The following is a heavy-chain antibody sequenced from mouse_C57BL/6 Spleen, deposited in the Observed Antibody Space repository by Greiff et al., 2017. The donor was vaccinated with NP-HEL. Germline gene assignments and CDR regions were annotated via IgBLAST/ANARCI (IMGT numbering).Heavy chain of an antibody. D-gene: IGHD1-1*01. V-gene: IGHV1-82*01. CDR2: IYPGDGDT. J-gene: IGHJ4*01. CDR3: ARDYYGSTYYYAMDY. Sequence: QVQLQQSGPELVKPGASVKISCKASGYAFSSSWMNWVKQRPGKVLEWIGRIYPGDGDTNYNGKFKGKATLTADKSSSTAYMQLSSLTSEDSAVYFCARDYYGSTYYYAMDYWGQGTSVTVSS. CDR1: GYAFSSSW.